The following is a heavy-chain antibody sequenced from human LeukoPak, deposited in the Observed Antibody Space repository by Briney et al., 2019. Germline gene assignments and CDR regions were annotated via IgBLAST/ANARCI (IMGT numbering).Heavy chain of an antibody. CDR1: GGSFDGYY. Sequence: SETLSLTCAVFGGSFDGYYWSWIRQPPGKGLEWIGEITYDGSTNYNPSLKSRVTISVDTSKNQFSLKLSSVTAADTAVYYCARETWSGNKSGYWGQGTLVTVSS. CDR3: ARETWSGNKSGY. V-gene: IGHV4-34*01. CDR2: ITYDGST. D-gene: IGHD3-3*01. J-gene: IGHJ4*02.